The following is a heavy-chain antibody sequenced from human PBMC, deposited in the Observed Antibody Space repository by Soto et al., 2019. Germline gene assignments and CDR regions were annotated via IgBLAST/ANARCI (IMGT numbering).Heavy chain of an antibody. V-gene: IGHV4-59*01. CDR1: GGSISSYY. J-gene: IGHJ3*01. Sequence: ETLSLTCTVSGGSISSYYWSWIRQPPGKGLEWIGYIYYSGSTNYNPSLKSRVTISVDTSKNQFSLELSSVTAADTAEYYCAIVWGGTFDFWGQVTMVTASS. D-gene: IGHD3-10*01. CDR3: AIVWGGTFDF. CDR2: IYYSGST.